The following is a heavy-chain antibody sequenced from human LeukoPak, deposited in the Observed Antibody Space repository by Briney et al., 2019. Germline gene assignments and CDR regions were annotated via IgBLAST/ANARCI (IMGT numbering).Heavy chain of an antibody. CDR2: ISGGGDDT. CDR3: ARDRSRSSGTYFYPFDS. V-gene: IGHV3-23*01. Sequence: GGSLRLSCTVSGFTFRSYAMRWVRQAPGKGLEWVAGISGGGDDTYYGDSVKGRFTISRDNFNNTEYLQMISLTAEDTAVYYCARDRSRSSGTYFYPFDSWGGGTLVTVSS. D-gene: IGHD3-10*01. J-gene: IGHJ4*02. CDR1: GFTFRSYA.